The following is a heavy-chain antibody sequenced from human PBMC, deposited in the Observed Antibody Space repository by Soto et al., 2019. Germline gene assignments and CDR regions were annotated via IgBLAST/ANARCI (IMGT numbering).Heavy chain of an antibody. CDR3: AREVVAASYYYYYGMDV. Sequence: ASVKVSCKASGYTFTGYYMHWVRQAPGQGLEWMGWINPNSGGTNYAQKFQGRVTMTRDTSISTAYMELSRLRSDDTAVYYCAREVVAASYYYYYGMDVWGQGTTVTSP. CDR1: GYTFTGYY. V-gene: IGHV1-2*02. D-gene: IGHD2-15*01. J-gene: IGHJ6*02. CDR2: INPNSGGT.